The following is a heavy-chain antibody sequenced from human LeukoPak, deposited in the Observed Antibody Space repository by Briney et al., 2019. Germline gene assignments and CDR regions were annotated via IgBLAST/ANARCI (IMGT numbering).Heavy chain of an antibody. CDR1: GGSISSGNFY. J-gene: IGHJ3*02. Sequence: SETLSLTCTVSGGSISSGNFYWSWIRQPAGKGLEWVGRIYTTGSTNYNPSLKSRVTMSVDTSKNQFSLKLTSVTAADTAVYYCAREGDPGTVDAFDIWGQGTMVTVSS. CDR2: IYTTGST. D-gene: IGHD2-21*02. CDR3: AREGDPGTVDAFDI. V-gene: IGHV4-61*02.